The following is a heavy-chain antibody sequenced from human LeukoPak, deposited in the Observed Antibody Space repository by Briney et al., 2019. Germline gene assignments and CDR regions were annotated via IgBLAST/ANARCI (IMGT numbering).Heavy chain of an antibody. V-gene: IGHV3-33*01. D-gene: IGHD3-22*01. CDR2: IWYDGSNK. CDR3: AREDYYDSSGFGGGY. CDR1: GFTFSSYG. J-gene: IGHJ4*02. Sequence: PGGSLRLSCAASGFTFSSYGMHWVRQAPGKGLEWVAVIWYDGSNKYYADSVKGRFTISRDNSKNTLYLQMNSLRAEDTAVYYCAREDYYDSSGFGGGYWGQGTLVTVSS.